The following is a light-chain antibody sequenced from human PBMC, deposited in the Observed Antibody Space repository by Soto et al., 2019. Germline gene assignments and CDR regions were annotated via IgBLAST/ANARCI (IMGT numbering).Light chain of an antibody. Sequence: IQMTQSPSTLSGSVGDRVTITCRASQTISSWLAWYQQKPGKAPKLLIYKASTLKSGVPSRFSGSGSGTEFTLTISSLRPDDFATYYCQHYNSYSEAFGQGTKVDIK. CDR2: KAS. J-gene: IGKJ1*01. CDR1: QTISSW. CDR3: QHYNSYSEA. V-gene: IGKV1-5*03.